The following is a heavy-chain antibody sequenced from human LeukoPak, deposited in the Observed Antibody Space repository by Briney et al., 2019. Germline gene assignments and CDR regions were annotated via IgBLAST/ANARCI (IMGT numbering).Heavy chain of an antibody. V-gene: IGHV3-23*01. Sequence: GGSLRLSCAASEFTLNNYEMHWVRQAPGKGLEWVSGISGSDGSTYYADSVKGRFSISRDNSKKTLFLQMNSLRAEDTAVYYCAKSGYSSGWFRAFDIWGQGTLVTVSS. CDR1: EFTLNNYE. CDR3: AKSGYSSGWFRAFDI. CDR2: ISGSDGST. D-gene: IGHD6-19*01. J-gene: IGHJ3*02.